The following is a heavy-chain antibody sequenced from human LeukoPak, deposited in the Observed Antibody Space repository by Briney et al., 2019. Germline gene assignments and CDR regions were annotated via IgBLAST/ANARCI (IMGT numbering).Heavy chain of an antibody. D-gene: IGHD3-22*01. V-gene: IGHV4-4*02. CDR3: ARLYDSSGYYSAEFDY. CDR2: IYHSGST. CDR1: GGSISSSNW. J-gene: IGHJ4*02. Sequence: SETLSLTCAVSGGSISSSNWWSWVRQPPGKGLEWIGEIYHSGSTNYNPSLKSRVTISVDKSKNQFSLKLSPVTAADTAVYYCARLYDSSGYYSAEFDYWGQGTLVTVSS.